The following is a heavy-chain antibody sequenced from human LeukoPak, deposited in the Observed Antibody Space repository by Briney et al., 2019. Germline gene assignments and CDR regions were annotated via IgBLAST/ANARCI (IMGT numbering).Heavy chain of an antibody. CDR2: IRYDGSSK. Sequence: GGSLRLSCAASGFTFSSYGMHWVRQAPGKGLEWVAFIRYDGSSKYYADSVKGRFTISRDNSKNTLYLQMNSLRAEDTAVYYCAKDVGYCSSTTCYKPFDYWGQGTLVTVSS. CDR3: AKDVGYCSSTTCYKPFDY. J-gene: IGHJ4*02. CDR1: GFTFSSYG. D-gene: IGHD2-2*02. V-gene: IGHV3-30*02.